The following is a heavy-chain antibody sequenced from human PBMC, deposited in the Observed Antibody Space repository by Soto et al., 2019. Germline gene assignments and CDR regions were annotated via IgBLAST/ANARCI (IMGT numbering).Heavy chain of an antibody. J-gene: IGHJ5*02. D-gene: IGHD2-15*01. CDR3: ARGDCSGGSCYSPDWFDP. Sequence: QVQLQESGPGLVKPSQTLSLTCTVSGCSISSGGYYWSWIRQHPGKGLEWIGYIYYSGSTYYNPSLKGRVTISVDTSKNQFSLKLSSVTAADTAVYYCARGDCSGGSCYSPDWFDPWGQGTLVTVSS. V-gene: IGHV4-31*03. CDR2: IYYSGST. CDR1: GCSISSGGYY.